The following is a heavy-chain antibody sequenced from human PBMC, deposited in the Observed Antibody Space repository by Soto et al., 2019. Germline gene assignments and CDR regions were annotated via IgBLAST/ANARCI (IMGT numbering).Heavy chain of an antibody. D-gene: IGHD1-20*01. V-gene: IGHV1-8*02. CDR1: GYIFSTYG. Sequence: ASVNVSCKASGYIFSTYGITWVRQAPGQGLEWMGWVNPNSGNTGYAQKFQGRVTMTRNTSISTAYMELSSLKSEDTAVYYCARGLIGTTSSLSWGQGTLVTVSS. J-gene: IGHJ5*02. CDR2: VNPNSGNT. CDR3: ARGLIGTTSSLS.